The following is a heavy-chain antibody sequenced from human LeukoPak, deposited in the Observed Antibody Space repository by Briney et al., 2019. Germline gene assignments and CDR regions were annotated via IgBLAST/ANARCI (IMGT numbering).Heavy chain of an antibody. D-gene: IGHD2-21*02. Sequence: GGSLRLSCAASGFTFSSYAMSWVRQAPGKGLEWVSAISGSGGSTYYADSVKGRFTISRDNSKNTLYLQMSSLRAEDTAIYYCATTPRRVTAIAGLTDYWGQGTLVTVSS. V-gene: IGHV3-23*01. CDR3: ATTPRRVTAIAGLTDY. CDR1: GFTFSSYA. CDR2: ISGSGGST. J-gene: IGHJ4*02.